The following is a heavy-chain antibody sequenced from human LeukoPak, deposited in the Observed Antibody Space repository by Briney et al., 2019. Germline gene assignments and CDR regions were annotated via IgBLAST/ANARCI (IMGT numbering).Heavy chain of an antibody. CDR1: GFTFSNYA. CDR2: ISGRGIST. D-gene: IGHD3-22*01. Sequence: SGGSLRLSCAASGFTFSNYAMNWVRQAPGKGLEWVSSISGRGISTFYADSVKGRFTISRDTSKNTLYLQMNNLRAEDTAVYYCARDGTPTVGPMYYYDSSGYYPTYYYYGMDVWGQGTTVTVSS. J-gene: IGHJ6*02. CDR3: ARDGTPTVGPMYYYDSSGYYPTYYYYGMDV. V-gene: IGHV3-23*01.